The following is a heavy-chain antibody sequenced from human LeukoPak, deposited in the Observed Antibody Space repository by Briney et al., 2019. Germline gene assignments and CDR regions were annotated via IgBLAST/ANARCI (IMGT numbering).Heavy chain of an antibody. CDR2: IYPRDSDT. J-gene: IGHJ4*02. D-gene: IGHD3-10*01. V-gene: IGHV5-51*01. CDR1: GYSFTSYW. Sequence: GESLKISCKGSGYSFTSYWVAWVRQMPGKGLEWMGIIYPRDSDTRYSPSFQGQVTISADKSISTAYLQWSSLKASDTAMYYCARPPGYGSGSYSFDHWGQGTLVTVSS. CDR3: ARPPGYGSGSYSFDH.